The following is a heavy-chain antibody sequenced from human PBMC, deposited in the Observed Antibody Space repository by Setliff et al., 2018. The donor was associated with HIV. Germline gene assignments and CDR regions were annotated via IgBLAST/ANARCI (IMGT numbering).Heavy chain of an antibody. Sequence: KASETLSLTCTVSGGSISNYYWSWIRQPPGKGLEWIGNIYYSGSTKYNPSLKSRVTISVDTSKNQLSLKVSSVTAADTAVYYCARDTGKSSGLDYWGQGTLVTVSS. V-gene: IGHV4-59*01. CDR1: GGSISNYY. J-gene: IGHJ4*02. CDR2: IYYSGST. CDR3: ARDTGKSSGLDY. D-gene: IGHD3-22*01.